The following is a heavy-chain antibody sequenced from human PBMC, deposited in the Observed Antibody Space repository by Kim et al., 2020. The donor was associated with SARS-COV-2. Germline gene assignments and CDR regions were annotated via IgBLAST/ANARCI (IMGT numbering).Heavy chain of an antibody. CDR2: ISGSSSSI. CDR1: GFAFNYFN. Sequence: GGSLRLSCAASGFAFNYFNMNWVRQAPGKGLEWVSLISGSSSSIFYADSVKGRFTISRDNAKSSLYPQMNNLRAEDTAVYYCARDSSLAARPDY. J-gene: IGHJ4*01. CDR3: ARDSSLAARPDY. V-gene: IGHV3-21*01. D-gene: IGHD6-6*01.